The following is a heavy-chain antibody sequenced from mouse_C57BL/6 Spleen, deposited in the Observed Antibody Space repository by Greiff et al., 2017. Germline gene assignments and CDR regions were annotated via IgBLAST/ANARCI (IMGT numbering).Heavy chain of an antibody. V-gene: IGHV1-72*01. CDR2: IDPNSGGT. J-gene: IGHJ2*01. CDR1: GYTFTSYW. D-gene: IGHD2-4*01. CDR3: SREDDDVGPYFDY. Sequence: QVQLQQPGAELVKPGASVKLSCKASGYTFTSYWMHWVKQRPGRGLEWIGRIDPNSGGTKYNEKFKGKATLTVDKPSSTAYMQLSSLTSEDSAVYYSSREDDDVGPYFDYWGQGTTLTVSS.